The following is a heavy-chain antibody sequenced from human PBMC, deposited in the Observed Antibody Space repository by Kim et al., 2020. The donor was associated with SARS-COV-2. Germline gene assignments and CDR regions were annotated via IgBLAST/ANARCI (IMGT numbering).Heavy chain of an antibody. V-gene: IGHV1-2*06. CDR1: GYTFTGYY. J-gene: IGHJ6*02. CDR3: ARDGTDRYSSSWYPYYYYYYGMDF. CDR2: INPNSGGT. D-gene: IGHD6-13*01. Sequence: ASVKVSCKASGYTFTGYYMHWVRQAPGQGLEWMGRINPNSGGTNYAQKFQGRVTMTRDTSISTAYMELSRLRSDDTAVYYCARDGTDRYSSSWYPYYYYYYGMDFWGQGTTVTVSS.